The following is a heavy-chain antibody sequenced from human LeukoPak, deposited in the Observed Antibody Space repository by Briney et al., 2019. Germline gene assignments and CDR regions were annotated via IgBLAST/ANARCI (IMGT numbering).Heavy chain of an antibody. CDR1: GFTFSSYG. Sequence: GGSLRLSCAASGFTFSSYGMHWVRQAPGKGLEWVSSISSSSNIYYADSVKGRFAISRDNAKNSLYLQMNSLRAEDTAVYYCARGAGYCTSTSCHLWSDYWGQGTLVTVSS. J-gene: IGHJ4*02. CDR3: ARGAGYCTSTSCHLWSDY. CDR2: ISSSSNI. D-gene: IGHD2-2*01. V-gene: IGHV3-21*06.